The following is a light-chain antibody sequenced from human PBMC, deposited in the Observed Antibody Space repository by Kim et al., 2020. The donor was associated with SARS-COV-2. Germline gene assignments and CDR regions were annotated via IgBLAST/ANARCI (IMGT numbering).Light chain of an antibody. V-gene: IGKV1-5*03. CDR2: LAS. J-gene: IGKJ2*01. CDR1: EAIETW. CDR3: QHYSRFPYT. Sequence: ASVGERVPINCRASEAIETWLAWYQQKPGKVPSLLIYLASTLENGVPSRFSGSGSGTEFTLTINGLQPDDFATYYCQHYSRFPYTFGQGTKLEI.